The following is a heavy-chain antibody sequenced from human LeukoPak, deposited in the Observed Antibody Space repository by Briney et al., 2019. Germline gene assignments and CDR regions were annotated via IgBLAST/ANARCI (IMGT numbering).Heavy chain of an antibody. J-gene: IGHJ4*02. Sequence: GGSLRLSCSASGFAFGDYMMHWVRQGPGKGLEWVSHISWDSGDIKYGDSVRGRFSISRDNRKSSLYLQMNNLRSEDSGIYYCVKAGGEYTGFDHWGQGALVTVSS. CDR1: GFAFGDYM. D-gene: IGHD5-12*01. CDR3: VKAGGEYTGFDH. V-gene: IGHV3-43*01. CDR2: ISWDSGDI.